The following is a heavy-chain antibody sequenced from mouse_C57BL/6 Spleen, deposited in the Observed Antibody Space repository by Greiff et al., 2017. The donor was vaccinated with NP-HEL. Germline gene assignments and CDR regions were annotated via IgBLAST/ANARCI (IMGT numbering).Heavy chain of an antibody. CDR3: AREGYGSSPFAY. D-gene: IGHD1-1*01. CDR2: INYDGSST. CDR1: GFTFSDYY. Sequence: EVQLVESEGGLVQPGSSMKLSCTASGFTFSDYYMAWVRQVPEKGLEWVANINYDGSSTYYLDSLKSRFIISRDNAKNILYLQMSSLKSEDTATYYCAREGYGSSPFAYWGQGTLVTVSA. J-gene: IGHJ3*01. V-gene: IGHV5-16*01.